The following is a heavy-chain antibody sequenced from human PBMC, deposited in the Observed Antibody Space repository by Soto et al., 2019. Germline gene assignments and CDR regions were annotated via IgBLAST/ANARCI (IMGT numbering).Heavy chain of an antibody. CDR2: ISGYNGDT. CDR3: ARDWVGDLAY. Sequence: QVQLVQSGGEVKQPGASVKVSCKTSGYTFTSYGISWVRQAPGQGLEWMGWISGYNGDTKYVQKFQGRVTLTTDTYTNAAYMEVRRLRSADTAVYYCARDWVGDLAYWGQGTLVTFSS. D-gene: IGHD3-16*01. J-gene: IGHJ4*02. V-gene: IGHV1-18*01. CDR1: GYTFTSYG.